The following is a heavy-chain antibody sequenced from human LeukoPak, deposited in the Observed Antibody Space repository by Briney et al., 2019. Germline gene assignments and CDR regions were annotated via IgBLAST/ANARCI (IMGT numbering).Heavy chain of an antibody. V-gene: IGHV3-23*01. Sequence: QPGESLRLSCAASGFTFSNYAISWVRQAPGKELEWVSGISGGGNTYYADSLKGRLAISRDKSKNTVYLQMDSLRAEDTAVYYCAKPSLTLIRGVRGPFDYWGQGILVTVSS. CDR1: GFTFSNYA. J-gene: IGHJ4*02. D-gene: IGHD3-10*01. CDR3: AKPSLTLIRGVRGPFDY. CDR2: ISGGGNT.